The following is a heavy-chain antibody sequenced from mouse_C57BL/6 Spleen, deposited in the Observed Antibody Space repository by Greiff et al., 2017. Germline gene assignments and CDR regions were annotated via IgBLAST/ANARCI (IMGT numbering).Heavy chain of an antibody. J-gene: IGHJ3*01. CDR1: GFNIKDYY. V-gene: IGHV14-1*01. CDR3: TPLGPYDYDPWFAY. CDR2: IDPEDGDT. Sequence: VQLQQSGAELVRPGASVKLSCTASGFNIKDYYMHWVKQRPEQGLEWIGRIDPEDGDTEYAPKFQGKATMTADTSSNTAYLQLSSLTSEDAAVYYCTPLGPYDYDPWFAYWGKGTLVTVSA. D-gene: IGHD2-4*01.